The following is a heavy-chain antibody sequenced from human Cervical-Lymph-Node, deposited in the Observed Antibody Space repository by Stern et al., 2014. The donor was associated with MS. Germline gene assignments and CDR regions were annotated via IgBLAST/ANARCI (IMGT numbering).Heavy chain of an antibody. CDR1: GFTFRNYW. V-gene: IGHV3-74*03. J-gene: IGHJ4*02. CDR3: TKDTYGPEYY. D-gene: IGHD3-10*01. CDR2: INRDVTTI. Sequence: EVQLVESGGGLVQPGGSLRLSCVASGFTFRNYWMHWVRQGPGKGLVWVARINRDVTTITHADSVKGRFTISRDNAKNTLYLQMNSLRVEDTAVYYCTKDTYGPEYYWGQGTSVTVSS.